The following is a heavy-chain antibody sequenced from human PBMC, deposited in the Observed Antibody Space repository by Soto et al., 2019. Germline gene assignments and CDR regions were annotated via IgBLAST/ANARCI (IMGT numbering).Heavy chain of an antibody. J-gene: IGHJ5*02. CDR3: AKDRATIFGVVIIPVLDRWCDP. CDR2: ISGSGGST. CDR1: GFTFSSYA. Sequence: EVQLLESGGGLVQPGGSLRLSCAASGFTFSSYAMSWVRQAPGKGLEWVSAISGSGGSTYYADSVKGRFTISRDNSKNTLYLQMNSLRAEDTAVYYCAKDRATIFGVVIIPVLDRWCDPWGQGTLVTVSS. D-gene: IGHD3-3*01. V-gene: IGHV3-23*01.